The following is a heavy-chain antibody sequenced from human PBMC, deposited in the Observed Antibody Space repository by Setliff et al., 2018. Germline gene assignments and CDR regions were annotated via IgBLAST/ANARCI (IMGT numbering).Heavy chain of an antibody. CDR1: GGSISSSSYY. Sequence: SETLSLTCTVSGGSISSSSYYWGWIRQPPGKGLEWIGSIYYSGSTYYNPSLKSRVTISVDTSKNQFSLKLSSVTAADTAVYYCARLLAGTGRFFYYGVDVWGQGTTVTVSS. CDR2: IYYSGST. V-gene: IGHV4-39*01. D-gene: IGHD6-19*01. CDR3: ARLLAGTGRFFYYGVDV. J-gene: IGHJ6*02.